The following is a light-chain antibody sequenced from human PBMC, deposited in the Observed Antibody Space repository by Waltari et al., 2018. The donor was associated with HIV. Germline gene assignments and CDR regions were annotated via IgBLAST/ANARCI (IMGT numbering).Light chain of an antibody. Sequence: EIVMTQSPANLSVSPGERATLSCRASQSVNSNLAWYQQKPGQAPRLLIYGASTRATGIPARFSGSGSGTEFTLTISSLQSEDFAVYYCQHYNNWPPWTFGQGTQLEIK. CDR1: QSVNSN. CDR3: QHYNNWPPWT. CDR2: GAS. V-gene: IGKV3-15*01. J-gene: IGKJ2*02.